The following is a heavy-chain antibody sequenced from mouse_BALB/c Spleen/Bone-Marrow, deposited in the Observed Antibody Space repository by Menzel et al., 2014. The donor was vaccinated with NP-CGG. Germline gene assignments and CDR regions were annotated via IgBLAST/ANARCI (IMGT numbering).Heavy chain of an antibody. D-gene: IGHD1-1*01. CDR1: GFSLTSYG. J-gene: IGHJ4*01. Sequence: QAQLQQSGPGLVAPSQSLSITCTVSGFSLTSYGVHWVRQPPGKGLEWLGVIWAGGSTNYNSALMSRRSISKDNSKSQVFLKMNSLQTEDTAMYYCARDYYGSLYAMDYWGQGTSVTVSS. CDR2: IWAGGST. CDR3: ARDYYGSLYAMDY. V-gene: IGHV2-9*02.